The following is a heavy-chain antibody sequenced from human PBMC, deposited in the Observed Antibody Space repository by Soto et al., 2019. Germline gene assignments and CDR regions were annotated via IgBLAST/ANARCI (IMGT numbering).Heavy chain of an antibody. D-gene: IGHD6-19*01. J-gene: IGHJ6*02. V-gene: IGHV3-30-3*01. CDR1: GFTFSSYA. CDR2: ISYDGSNK. CDR3: AREEAPYSSGWYGSYYYGMDV. Sequence: GGSLRLSCAASGFTFSSYAMHWVRQAPGKGLEWVAVISYDGSNKYYADSVKGRFTISRDNSKNTLYLQMNSLRAEDTAVYYCAREEAPYSSGWYGSYYYGMDVWGQGTTVTVSS.